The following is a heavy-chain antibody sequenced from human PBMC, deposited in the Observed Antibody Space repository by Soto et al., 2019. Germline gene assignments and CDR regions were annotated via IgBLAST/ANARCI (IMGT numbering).Heavy chain of an antibody. J-gene: IGHJ5*02. CDR1: GFTFSSYA. V-gene: IGHV3-23*01. CDR2: ISGSGGST. CDR3: AKDRGTGTTSPPNWFDP. Sequence: GGSLRLSCAASGFTFSSYAMSWVRQAPGKGLEWVSAISGSGGSTYYADSVKGRFTISRDNSKNTLYLQMNSLRAEDTAVYYCAKDRGTGTTSPPNWFDPWGQGTLVTVSS. D-gene: IGHD1-7*01.